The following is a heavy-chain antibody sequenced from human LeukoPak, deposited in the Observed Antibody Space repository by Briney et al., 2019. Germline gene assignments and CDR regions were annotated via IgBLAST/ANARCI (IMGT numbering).Heavy chain of an antibody. J-gene: IGHJ4*02. CDR3: ARRGGKEDYFDY. D-gene: IGHD4-23*01. V-gene: IGHV4-59*08. CDR1: GGSISSYY. Sequence: SETLSLTCTVSGGSISSYYWSWIRQPPGKGLEWIGYIYYSGSTNHNPSLKSRVTISVDTSKNQFSLKLSSVTAADTAVYYCARRGGKEDYFDYWGQGTLVTVSS. CDR2: IYYSGST.